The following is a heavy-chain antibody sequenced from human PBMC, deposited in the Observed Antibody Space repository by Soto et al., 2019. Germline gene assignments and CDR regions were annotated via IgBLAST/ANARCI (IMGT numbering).Heavy chain of an antibody. CDR2: ISSSSSYI. V-gene: IGHV3-21*01. CDR1: GFTFSSYS. J-gene: IGHJ5*02. CDR3: ARSGGNWFDP. D-gene: IGHD3-16*01. Sequence: AVGSLRLSCAASGFTFSSYSMNWVRQAPGKGLEWVSSISSSSSYIYYADSVKGRFTISRDNAKNSLYLQMNSLRAEDTAVYYCARSGGNWFDPWGQGTLVTVSS.